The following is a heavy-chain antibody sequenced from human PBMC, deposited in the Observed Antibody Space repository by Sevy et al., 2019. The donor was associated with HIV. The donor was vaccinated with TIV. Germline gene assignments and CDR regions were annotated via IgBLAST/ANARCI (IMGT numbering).Heavy chain of an antibody. CDR3: TKESLRGTYIRGDFDH. D-gene: IGHD3-10*02. CDR2: ISSDGINH. J-gene: IGHJ4*02. Sequence: GGSLRLSCAASGFTPSTYGMHWVRQAPGKGLEWVAVISSDGINHNYAASVKGRFTIYRDNSKSLLFLQMNSLTPNDTAVYFCTKESLRGTYIRGDFDHWGQGTLVTVSS. CDR1: GFTPSTYG. V-gene: IGHV3-33*03.